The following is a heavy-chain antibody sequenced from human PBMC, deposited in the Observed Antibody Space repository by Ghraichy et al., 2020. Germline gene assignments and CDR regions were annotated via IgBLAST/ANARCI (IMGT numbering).Heavy chain of an antibody. J-gene: IGHJ3*02. Sequence: SQTLSLTCTVSGGSISSGGYYWSWIRQHPGKGLEWIGYIYYSGSTYYNPSLKSRVTISVDTSKNQFSLKLSSVTAADTAVYYCARGGGLYYYDSSGVAFDIWGQGTMVTVSS. CDR2: IYYSGST. D-gene: IGHD3-22*01. CDR1: GGSISSGGYY. CDR3: ARGGGLYYYDSSGVAFDI. V-gene: IGHV4-31*02.